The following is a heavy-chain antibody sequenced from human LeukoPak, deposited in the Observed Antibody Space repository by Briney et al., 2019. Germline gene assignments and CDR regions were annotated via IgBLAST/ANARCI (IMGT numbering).Heavy chain of an antibody. D-gene: IGHD2-21*02. V-gene: IGHV3-7*01. Sequence: GGSLRLSCAASGFALSAYWMNWVRQAPGKGLQWLANIKQDGTVQHYVDSVKGRFTISRDNARNSLFLQMNSLRAEDTALYYCARDYTATGAMDVWGQGTTVTVS. J-gene: IGHJ6*02. CDR1: GFALSAYW. CDR3: ARDYTATGAMDV. CDR2: IKQDGTVQ.